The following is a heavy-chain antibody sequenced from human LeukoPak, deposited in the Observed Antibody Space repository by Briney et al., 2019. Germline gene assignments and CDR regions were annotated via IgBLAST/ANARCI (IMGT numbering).Heavy chain of an antibody. J-gene: IGHJ3*02. CDR3: AGEGYYGAFDI. Sequence: GGSLRLSCAACGFTFSGYNMNWVRQDPGKGLEWVSYITSGTTTIFYADSVRGRFTISRDNAKSSLFLQMNSLRDEDTAVYYCAGEGYYGAFDIWGQGTMVTVSS. V-gene: IGHV3-48*02. CDR1: GFTFSGYN. CDR2: ITSGTTTI. D-gene: IGHD3-10*01.